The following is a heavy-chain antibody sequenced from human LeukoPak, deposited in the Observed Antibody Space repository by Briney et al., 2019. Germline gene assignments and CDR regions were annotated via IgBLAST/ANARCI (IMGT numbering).Heavy chain of an antibody. CDR2: INGRGIHT. CDR1: GFTYTDYW. CDR3: ARGTIVSAGSDY. J-gene: IGHJ4*02. V-gene: IGHV3-74*03. Sequence: GGSLRLSCAASGFTYTDYWIHWVRHAPGKGLVWVSGINGRGIHTTYADSVKGRFTISRDNAKNTVYLQINSLRVEDTAVYYCARGTIVSAGSDYWGQGTLVTVSS. D-gene: IGHD6-13*01.